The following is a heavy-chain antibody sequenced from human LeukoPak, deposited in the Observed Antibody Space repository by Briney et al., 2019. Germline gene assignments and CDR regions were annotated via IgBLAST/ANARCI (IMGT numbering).Heavy chain of an antibody. CDR1: GASVSTSKTY. CDR2: AYYGGSS. Sequence: SETLSLTCSVSGASVSTSKTYWGWIRQPPGKGLEWIGTAYYGGSSYYKTSLKSRVTISFDTTENHFSLTLASVTAADTAVYYCARLAGVGRWLQFTHWGQGILVTVSS. J-gene: IGHJ1*01. CDR3: ARLAGVGRWLQFTH. V-gene: IGHV4-39*02. D-gene: IGHD5-24*01.